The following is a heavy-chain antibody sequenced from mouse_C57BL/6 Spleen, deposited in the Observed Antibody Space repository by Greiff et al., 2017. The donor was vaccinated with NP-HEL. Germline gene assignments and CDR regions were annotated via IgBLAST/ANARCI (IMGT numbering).Heavy chain of an antibody. Sequence: EVQLQQSGAELVRPGASVKLSCTASGFNIKDDYMHWVKQRPEQGLEWIGWIDPENGDTEYASKFQGKATITADTSSNTAYLQLSSLTSEDTAVYYCTTEGPLGRAYWGQGTLVTVSA. CDR3: TTEGPLGRAY. CDR2: IDPENGDT. CDR1: GFNIKDDY. V-gene: IGHV14-4*01. J-gene: IGHJ3*01. D-gene: IGHD4-1*01.